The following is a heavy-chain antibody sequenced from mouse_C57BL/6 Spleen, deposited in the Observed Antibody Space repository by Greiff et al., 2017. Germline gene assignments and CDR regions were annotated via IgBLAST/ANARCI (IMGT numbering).Heavy chain of an antibody. CDR3: SVNYGYAMDY. J-gene: IGHJ4*01. CDR2: IDPSDSYT. Sequence: VQLQQPGAELVMPGASVKLSCKASGYTFTSYWMHWVKQRPGQGLEWIGEIDPSDSYTNYNQKFKGKSTLTVDKSSSTAYMQLSSLTSEDSAVYYCSVNYGYAMDYWGQGISVTVSS. CDR1: GYTFTSYW. D-gene: IGHD2-4*01. V-gene: IGHV1-69*01.